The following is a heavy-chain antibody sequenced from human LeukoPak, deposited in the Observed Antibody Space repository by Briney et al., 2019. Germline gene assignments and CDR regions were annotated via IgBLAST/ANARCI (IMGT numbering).Heavy chain of an antibody. CDR1: GGSISSYY. D-gene: IGHD3-22*01. CDR3: ARGGPYYYDSSGPNWFDP. Sequence: SETLSLTCTVSGGSISSYYWSWIRQPPGKGLEWIGYIYYSGSTNYNPSLKSRVTISVDTSKNQFSLKLSSVTAADTAVYYCARGGPYYYDSSGPNWFDPRGQGTLVTVSS. J-gene: IGHJ5*02. V-gene: IGHV4-59*01. CDR2: IYYSGST.